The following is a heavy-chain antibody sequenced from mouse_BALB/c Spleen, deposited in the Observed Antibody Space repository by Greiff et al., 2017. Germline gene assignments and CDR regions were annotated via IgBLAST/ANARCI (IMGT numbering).Heavy chain of an antibody. J-gene: IGHJ2*01. Sequence: EVMLVESGGGLVKPGGSLKLSCAASGFTFSSYAMSWVRQTPEKRLEWVASISSGGSTYYPDSVKGRFTISRDNARNILYLQMSSLRSEDTAMYYCARITTGVDYWGQGTTLTVSS. CDR2: ISSGGST. CDR3: ARITTGVDY. V-gene: IGHV5-6-5*01. CDR1: GFTFSSYA. D-gene: IGHD1-1*01.